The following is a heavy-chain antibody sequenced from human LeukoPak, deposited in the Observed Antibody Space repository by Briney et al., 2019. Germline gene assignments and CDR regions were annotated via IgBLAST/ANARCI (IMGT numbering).Heavy chain of an antibody. J-gene: IGHJ4*02. D-gene: IGHD1-26*01. CDR3: AKDKGREGDY. CDR1: GFTFSNYG. Sequence: PGRSLRLSCAASGFTFSNYGMHWVHQAQGKGLEWVAVISSDGSEEYYADSVKGRFTISRDNSKNTLYLQMNSLRVEDTAVYYCAKDKGREGDYWGQGNLVTVSS. V-gene: IGHV3-30*18. CDR2: ISSDGSEE.